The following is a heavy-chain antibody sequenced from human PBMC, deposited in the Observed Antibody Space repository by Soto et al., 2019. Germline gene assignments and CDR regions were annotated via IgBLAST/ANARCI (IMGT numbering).Heavy chain of an antibody. CDR3: ASVPGFVAFDI. V-gene: IGHV3-7*01. CDR1: GFTFSSYW. J-gene: IGHJ3*02. D-gene: IGHD6-6*01. Sequence: GGSLRLSCAASGFTFSSYWVTWVRQAPGKGLEWVANIKQDGSEKNYVDSVKGRFTVSRDNAKNSLFLQMNSLRAEDTAVYYCASVPGFVAFDIWGQGTVVTVSS. CDR2: IKQDGSEK.